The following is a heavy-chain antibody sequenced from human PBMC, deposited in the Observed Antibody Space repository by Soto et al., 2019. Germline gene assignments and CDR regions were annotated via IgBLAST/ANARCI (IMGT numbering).Heavy chain of an antibody. J-gene: IGHJ4*02. CDR1: GFTFDDCT. Sequence: EVQLVESGGGLVQPGRSLRLSCAASGFTFDDCTMHWVRQAPGKGLEWVSGISWNSGSIGYADSVKGRFTISRDNAKNSLYLQMNSLRAEDTALYYCAKDMAAAGTGAFDYWGQGTLVTVSS. V-gene: IGHV3-9*01. D-gene: IGHD6-13*01. CDR3: AKDMAAAGTGAFDY. CDR2: ISWNSGSI.